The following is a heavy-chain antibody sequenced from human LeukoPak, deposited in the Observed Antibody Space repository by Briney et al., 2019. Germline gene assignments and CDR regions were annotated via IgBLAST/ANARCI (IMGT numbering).Heavy chain of an antibody. V-gene: IGHV4-59*12. CDR1: GGSISSYY. CDR3: ARNRFGTLPDY. CDR2: IYYSGST. J-gene: IGHJ4*02. Sequence: SETLSLTCTVSGGSISSYYWSWIRQPPGKGLEWIGYIYYSGSTNYNPSLKSRVTISVDTSKNQFSLKLSSVTAADTAVYYCARNRFGTLPDYWGQGTLVTVSS. D-gene: IGHD3-3*01.